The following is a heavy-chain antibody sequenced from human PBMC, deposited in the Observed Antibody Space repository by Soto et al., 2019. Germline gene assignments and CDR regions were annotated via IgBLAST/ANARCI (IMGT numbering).Heavy chain of an antibody. V-gene: IGHV4-59*01. J-gene: IGHJ4*02. Sequence: SETLSLTCTVSGGSISSYYWSWIRQPPGKGLEWIGYIYYSGSTNYNPSLKSRVTISVDTSKNQFSLKLSSVTAADTAVYYGAAAVTPTLYYFDYWGQGTLVTFSS. D-gene: IGHD2-21*02. CDR3: AAAVTPTLYYFDY. CDR2: IYYSGST. CDR1: GGSISSYY.